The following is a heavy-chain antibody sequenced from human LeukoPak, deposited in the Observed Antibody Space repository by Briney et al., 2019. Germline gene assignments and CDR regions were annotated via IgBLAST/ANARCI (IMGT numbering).Heavy chain of an antibody. V-gene: IGHV1-2*02. Sequence: GASVKVSCKASGYTFTGYYMHWVRQAPGQGLEWMGWINPNSGGTNYAQKFQGRVTMTRDTSISTAYMELSRLGSDDTAVYYCARETLGVRSKVSDYWGQGTLVTVSS. CDR3: ARETLGVRSKVSDY. CDR2: INPNSGGT. CDR1: GYTFTGYY. D-gene: IGHD3-16*01. J-gene: IGHJ4*02.